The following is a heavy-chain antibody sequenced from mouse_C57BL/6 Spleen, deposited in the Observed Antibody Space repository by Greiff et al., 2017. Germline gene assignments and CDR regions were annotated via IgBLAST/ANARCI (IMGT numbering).Heavy chain of an antibody. CDR2: INPYNGGT. Sequence: VQLQQSGPVLVKPGASVKMSCKASGYTFTDYYMNWVKQSHGKSLEWIGVINPYNGGTSYNQKFKGKATLTVDKSSSTAYMELNSLTSEDSAVYYCARYPLYYDYNWYFDVWGTGTTVTVSS. D-gene: IGHD2-4*01. J-gene: IGHJ1*03. V-gene: IGHV1-19*01. CDR1: GYTFTDYY. CDR3: ARYPLYYDYNWYFDV.